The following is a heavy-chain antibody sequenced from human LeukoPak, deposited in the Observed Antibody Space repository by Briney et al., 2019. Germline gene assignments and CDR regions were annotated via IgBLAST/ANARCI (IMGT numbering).Heavy chain of an antibody. CDR1: GGSFSGYY. Sequence: SETLSLTCAVYGGSFSGYYWSWIRQPPGKGLEWIGRIYTSGSTNYNPSLKSRVTISVDTSKNQFSLKLSSVTAADTAVYYCARTIVGATTAFDYWGQGTLVTVSS. D-gene: IGHD1-26*01. V-gene: IGHV4-4*08. CDR3: ARTIVGATTAFDY. J-gene: IGHJ4*02. CDR2: IYTSGST.